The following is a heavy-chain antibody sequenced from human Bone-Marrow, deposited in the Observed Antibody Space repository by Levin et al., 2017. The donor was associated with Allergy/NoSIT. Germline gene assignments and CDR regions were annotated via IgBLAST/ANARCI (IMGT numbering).Heavy chain of an antibody. D-gene: IGHD1-26*01. CDR3: AKDPMWDRYNFDMGV. V-gene: IGHV3-23*01. CDR1: GFTFNKYG. CDR2: IGGSGIDS. Sequence: ASVKVSCTASGFTFNKYGLTWVRQAPGKGLEWVASIGGSGIDSNYADSVRGRFTITRDMNMIFLQINRLRVEDTAIYYCAKDPMWDRYNFDMGVWGQGTSVIVSS. J-gene: IGHJ6*02.